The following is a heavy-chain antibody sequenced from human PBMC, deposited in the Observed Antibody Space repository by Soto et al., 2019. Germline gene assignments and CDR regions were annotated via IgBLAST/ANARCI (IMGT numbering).Heavy chain of an antibody. CDR1: GYTFMTYG. V-gene: IGHV1-18*01. CDR3: ARDGFYAGLGRYSDGYSPPRYYGMDV. J-gene: IGHJ6*02. Sequence: QVQLVQSGAEVKKPGASVKVSCKASGYTFMTYGISWVRQAPGQGLEWMGWISSYNDNTNYAQKLQGRVTMTTDTYTSTAYMELRSLRSDDTAVYYCARDGFYAGLGRYSDGYSPPRYYGMDVWGQGTTVTVSS. D-gene: IGHD5-18*01. CDR2: ISSYNDNT.